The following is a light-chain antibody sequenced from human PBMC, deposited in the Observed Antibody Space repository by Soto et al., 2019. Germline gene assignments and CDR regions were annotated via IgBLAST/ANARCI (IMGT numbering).Light chain of an antibody. J-gene: IGLJ1*01. V-gene: IGLV1-40*01. Sequence: QSVLTQPPSVSGAPGQRVTISCPGSSSNIGAGYDVHWYQQFPGTAPKLLIYGNSNRPSGVPDRFSGSKSGTSASLAITGLQAEDEADYYCQSYDSSLSGVFGSGTKVTVL. CDR2: GNS. CDR1: SSNIGAGYD. CDR3: QSYDSSLSGV.